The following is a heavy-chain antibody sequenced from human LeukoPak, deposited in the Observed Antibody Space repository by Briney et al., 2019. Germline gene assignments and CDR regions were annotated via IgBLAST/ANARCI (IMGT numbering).Heavy chain of an antibody. J-gene: IGHJ6*03. Sequence: GGSLRLSCAASGFTFSSYAMSWVRQAPGKGLEWVSAISGSGGSTYYADSVKGRFTIYRDNSKNTLYLQMNSLRAEDTAVYYCAKGVLRFLEWAPSYYYMDVWGKGTTVTVSS. CDR3: AKGVLRFLEWAPSYYYMDV. V-gene: IGHV3-23*01. D-gene: IGHD3-3*01. CDR1: GFTFSSYA. CDR2: ISGSGGST.